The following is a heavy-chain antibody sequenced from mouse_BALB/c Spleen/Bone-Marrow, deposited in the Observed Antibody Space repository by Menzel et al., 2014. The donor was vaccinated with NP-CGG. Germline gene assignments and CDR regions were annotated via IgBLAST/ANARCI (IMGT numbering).Heavy chain of an antibody. CDR1: NYTFTTYY. CDR3: ARSRYGSDYGY. V-gene: IGHV1S56*01. Sequence: VMLVESGPELVKPGASVRISCKASNYTFTTYYIYWVKQRPGQGLEWIGWIYPGNVNTKYNEKFKAKATLTADKSSSTAYMQLSSLTSEDSAVYFCARSRYGSDYGYWGQGTPLTVSS. J-gene: IGHJ2*01. D-gene: IGHD1-1*01. CDR2: IYPGNVNT.